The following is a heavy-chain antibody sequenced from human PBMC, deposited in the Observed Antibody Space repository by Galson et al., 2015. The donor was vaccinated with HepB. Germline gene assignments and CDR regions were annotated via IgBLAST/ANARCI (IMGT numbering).Heavy chain of an antibody. CDR2: INHSGST. CDR1: GGSFSGYY. CDR3: ASAYYDFWSAKYYFDY. Sequence: ETLSLTCAVYGGSFSGYYWSWIRQPPGKGLEWIGEINHSGSTNYNPSLKSRVTISVDTSKNQFSLKLSSVTAADTAVYYCASAYYDFWSAKYYFDYWGQGTLVTVSS. D-gene: IGHD3-3*01. J-gene: IGHJ4*02. V-gene: IGHV4-34*01.